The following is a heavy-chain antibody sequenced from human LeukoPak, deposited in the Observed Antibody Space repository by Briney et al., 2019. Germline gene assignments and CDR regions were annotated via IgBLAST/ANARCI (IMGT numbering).Heavy chain of an antibody. V-gene: IGHV4-39*07. J-gene: IGHJ4*02. CDR1: GGSFSSYY. Sequence: SETLSLTCAVYGGSFSSYYWGWIRQPPGKGLEWIGSIYYSGSTYYNPSLKSRVTISVDTSKNQFSLKLSSVTAADTAVYYCARAGICSGGSCYLSGVGYWGQGTLVTVSS. CDR2: IYYSGST. CDR3: ARAGICSGGSCYLSGVGY. D-gene: IGHD2-15*01.